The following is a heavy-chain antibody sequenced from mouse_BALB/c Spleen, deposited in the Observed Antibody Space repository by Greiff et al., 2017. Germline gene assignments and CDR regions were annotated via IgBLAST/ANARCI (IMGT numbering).Heavy chain of an antibody. Sequence: QVQLQQSGAELVRPGSSVKISCKASGYAFSSYWMNWVKQRPGQGLEWIGQIYPGDGDTNYNGKFKGKATLTADKSSSTAYMQLSSLTSEDSAVYFCNIPSITTATDAMDYWGQGTSVTVSS. D-gene: IGHD1-2*01. J-gene: IGHJ4*01. CDR1: GYAFSSYW. CDR2: IYPGDGDT. V-gene: IGHV1-80*01. CDR3: NIPSITTATDAMDY.